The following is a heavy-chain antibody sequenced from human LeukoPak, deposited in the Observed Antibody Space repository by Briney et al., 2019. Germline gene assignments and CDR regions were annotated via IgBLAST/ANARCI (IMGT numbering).Heavy chain of an antibody. CDR1: GFTFSDYY. D-gene: IGHD6-19*01. Sequence: GGSLRLSCAASGFTFSDYYMSWIRQAPGKGLEWVSYISSSGSTIYYADSVKGRFTISRDNAKNSLYLQMNSLRAEDTAVYYCARDRRYSSGWFIPKDAFDIWGQGTMVTVSS. CDR2: ISSSGSTI. CDR3: ARDRRYSSGWFIPKDAFDI. V-gene: IGHV3-11*04. J-gene: IGHJ3*02.